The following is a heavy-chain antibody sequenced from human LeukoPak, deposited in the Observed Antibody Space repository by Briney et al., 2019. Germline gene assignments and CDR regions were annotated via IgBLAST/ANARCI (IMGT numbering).Heavy chain of an antibody. CDR1: GGSISSGSYY. CDR2: FSTSAST. J-gene: IGHJ6*03. Sequence: PSQTLSLTCTVSGGSISSGSYYWSWIRQPAGKGLEWIGRFSTSASTNYNPSLKSRVTISADTSKNQFSLKLSSVTAADTAVYYCARDLNGDYGLTYYHYYMDVWGKGTTVTVSS. V-gene: IGHV4-61*02. D-gene: IGHD4-17*01. CDR3: ARDLNGDYGLTYYHYYMDV.